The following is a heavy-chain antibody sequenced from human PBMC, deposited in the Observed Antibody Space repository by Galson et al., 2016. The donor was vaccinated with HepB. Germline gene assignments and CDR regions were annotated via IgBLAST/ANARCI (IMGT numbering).Heavy chain of an antibody. CDR2: ISSGGSTI. J-gene: IGHJ4*02. V-gene: IGHV3-48*02. D-gene: IGHD1-1*01. CDR3: AREGTSFDY. CDR1: GFTFSYYS. Sequence: SLRLSCAASGFTFSYYSMNWVRQAPGKGLEWIAYISSGGSTIHYSDSVRGRFTISRDNDETLLYLQMNSLRDEDTAVYYCAREGTSFDYWGQGTLVSVSS.